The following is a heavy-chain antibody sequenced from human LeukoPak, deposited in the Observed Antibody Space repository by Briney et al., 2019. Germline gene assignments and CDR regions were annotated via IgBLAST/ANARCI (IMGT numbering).Heavy chain of an antibody. CDR3: ARTPRIITNYWYFDL. Sequence: ESGPTLVKPTQTLTLTCTFSGFSLSTSGMCVSRIRQPPGKALEWLARREWDDDKYYSTSLKTRLTISKDAYKNQGVLTMTNMDPVDTATYYCARTPRIITNYWYFDLWGRGTLVTVSS. CDR2: REWDDDK. D-gene: IGHD3-10*01. CDR1: GFSLSTSGMC. J-gene: IGHJ2*01. V-gene: IGHV2-70*11.